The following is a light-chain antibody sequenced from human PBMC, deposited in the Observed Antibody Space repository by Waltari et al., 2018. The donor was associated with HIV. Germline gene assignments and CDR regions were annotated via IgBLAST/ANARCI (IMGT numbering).Light chain of an antibody. J-gene: IGKJ5*01. Sequence: EIVMTQSPATLSVSPGERVILSCRASQSVSGNLAWFQQKPGQAPRILIYGASTRATAIPAMFSGSGSGTEFSLTISSLRSEDFAVYYCQQYYNWPRGTFGQGTRLEIK. CDR3: QQYYNWPRGT. CDR1: QSVSGN. CDR2: GAS. V-gene: IGKV3D-15*01.